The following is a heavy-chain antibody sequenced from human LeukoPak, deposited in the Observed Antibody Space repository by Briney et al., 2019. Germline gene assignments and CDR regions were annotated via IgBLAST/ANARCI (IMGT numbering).Heavy chain of an antibody. CDR3: ARSYCSGGSCYFAY. V-gene: IGHV4-4*07. Sequence: SETLSLTCTVSGGSISSYYWSWIRQPAGKGLEWIGRIYTSGSTDYNPSLKSRVTMSVDTSKNQFSLKLSSVTAADTAVYYCARSYCSGGSCYFAYWGQGTLGTVSS. CDR2: IYTSGST. D-gene: IGHD2-15*01. CDR1: GGSISSYY. J-gene: IGHJ4*02.